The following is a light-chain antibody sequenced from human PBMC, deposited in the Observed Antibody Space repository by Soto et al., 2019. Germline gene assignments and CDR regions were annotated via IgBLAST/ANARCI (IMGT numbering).Light chain of an antibody. CDR3: QQYNSYWT. V-gene: IGKV1-5*01. J-gene: IGKJ1*01. CDR2: DAS. CDR1: QSISSW. Sequence: DIQMTQSPSTLSASVGDRVTITCRASQSISSWLAWYRQKPGKAPKLLIYDASSLESGLPSRFSGSGSGTEFPLTISSLQPDDFATYYCQQYNSYWTFGQGTKVEIK.